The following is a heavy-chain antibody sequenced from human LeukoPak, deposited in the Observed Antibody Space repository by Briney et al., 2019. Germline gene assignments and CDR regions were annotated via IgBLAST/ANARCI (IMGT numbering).Heavy chain of an antibody. V-gene: IGHV3-15*01. CDR3: AKEPPAYYYDSSGYYDY. Sequence: GGSLRLSCAASGFPFKNAWMTWVRQARGKGLEWVGRVKSKSDGGTTDYAAPVKGRFTISRDDSKSTVYLQMNSLRAEDTAVYYCAKEPPAYYYDSSGYYDYWGQGTLVTVSS. CDR2: VKSKSDGGTT. CDR1: GFPFKNAW. D-gene: IGHD3-22*01. J-gene: IGHJ4*02.